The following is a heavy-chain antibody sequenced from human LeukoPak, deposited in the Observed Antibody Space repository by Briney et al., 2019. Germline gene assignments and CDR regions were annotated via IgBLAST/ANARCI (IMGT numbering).Heavy chain of an antibody. CDR1: GGSISRYY. Sequence: SETLSLTCTVSGGSISRYYWNWIRQPPGEGLEWIGYVSNSGSTNYNPSLKSRVTISVDTSKNQLSLKLSSVTAADTAVYYCARRGIAAAGYDYWGQGTLVTVSS. CDR3: ARRGIAAAGYDY. J-gene: IGHJ4*02. D-gene: IGHD6-13*01. V-gene: IGHV4-59*08. CDR2: VSNSGST.